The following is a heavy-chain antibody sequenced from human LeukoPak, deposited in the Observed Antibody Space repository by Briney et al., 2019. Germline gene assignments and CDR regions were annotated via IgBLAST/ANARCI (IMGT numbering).Heavy chain of an antibody. CDR3: ARGYSSGWYPLDC. Sequence: GGSLRLSCAASGFTFSSYSMNWVRQAPGKGLEWVSYVSSGSSTIYYADSVKGRFTISRDNAKNSLYLQMNSLRAEDTAVYYCARGYSSGWYPLDCWGQGTLVTVSS. CDR2: VSSGSSTI. D-gene: IGHD6-19*01. J-gene: IGHJ4*02. V-gene: IGHV3-48*01. CDR1: GFTFSSYS.